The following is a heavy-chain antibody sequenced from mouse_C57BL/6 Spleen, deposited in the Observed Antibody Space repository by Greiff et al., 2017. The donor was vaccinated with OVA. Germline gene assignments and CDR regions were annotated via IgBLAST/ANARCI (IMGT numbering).Heavy chain of an antibody. J-gene: IGHJ4*01. Sequence: QVQLQHPGAELVKPGASVKMSCKASGYTFTSYWITWVKQRPGQGLEWIGDIYPGSGSTNYNEKFKSKATLTVDTSSSTAYMQLSSLTSEDSAVYYCARITTVVPYYYAMDYWGQGTSVTVSS. CDR3: ARITTVVPYYYAMDY. CDR2: IYPGSGST. CDR1: GYTFTSYW. V-gene: IGHV1-55*01. D-gene: IGHD1-1*01.